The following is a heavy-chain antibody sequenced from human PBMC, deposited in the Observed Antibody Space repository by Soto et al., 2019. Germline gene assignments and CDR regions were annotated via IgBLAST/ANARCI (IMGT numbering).Heavy chain of an antibody. J-gene: IGHJ4*02. Sequence: PSETLSLTCTVSGGSISSNYWTWIRQPPGKGLEWIGYIHYSGTTSFFPSYNPSLRSRVTISEDTSKNQFSLKLLSVTTADTAVYFCAAGEASSRNLAPYYLDFWGQGTLVTVSS. CDR3: AAGEASSRNLAPYYLDF. CDR1: GGSISSNY. D-gene: IGHD6-13*01. CDR2: IHYSGTT. V-gene: IGHV4-59*01.